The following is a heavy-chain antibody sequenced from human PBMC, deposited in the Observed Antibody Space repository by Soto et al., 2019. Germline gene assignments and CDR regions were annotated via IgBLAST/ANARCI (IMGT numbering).Heavy chain of an antibody. J-gene: IGHJ5*02. CDR1: GGSISSYY. V-gene: IGHV4-59*08. CDR2: IYYSGST. Sequence: ETLSLTCTVSGGSISSYYWSWIRQPPGKGLEWIGYIYYSGSTNYNPSLKSRVTISVDTSKNQFSLKLSSVTAADTAVYYCARQEKIYCSSTSCKLNWFDPWGQGTLVTVSS. CDR3: ARQEKIYCSSTSCKLNWFDP. D-gene: IGHD2-2*01.